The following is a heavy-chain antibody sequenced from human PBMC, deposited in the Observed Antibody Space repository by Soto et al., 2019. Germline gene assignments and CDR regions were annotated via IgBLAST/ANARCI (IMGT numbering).Heavy chain of an antibody. V-gene: IGHV5-51*01. CDR1: GYSFTSYW. CDR2: IYPGDSDT. J-gene: IGHJ6*02. CDR3: ARPREAGKNYYGVDV. D-gene: IGHD6-19*01. Sequence: GESLKISCKGSGYSFTSYWIGWVRQMPGKGLEWMGIIYPGDSDTRYSPSFQGQVTISADKSISAAYLQWSSLKASDTAMYYCARPREAGKNYYGVDVWGQGTTVTVSS.